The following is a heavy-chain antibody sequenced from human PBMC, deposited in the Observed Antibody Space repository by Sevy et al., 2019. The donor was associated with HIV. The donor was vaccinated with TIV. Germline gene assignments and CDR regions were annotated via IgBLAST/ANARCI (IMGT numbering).Heavy chain of an antibody. D-gene: IGHD3-10*01. V-gene: IGHV3-15*01. CDR2: IKSKTDGGTT. J-gene: IGHJ4*02. Sequence: GGSLRLSCTASGFTFSNAWMSWVRQAPGKGLEWVGRIKSKTDGGTTDYAAHVKGRFTISRDDSKNTLYLQMNSLKTEDTAVYYCTTERLLWFGESDYWGQGTLVTVSS. CDR3: TTERLLWFGESDY. CDR1: GFTFSNAW.